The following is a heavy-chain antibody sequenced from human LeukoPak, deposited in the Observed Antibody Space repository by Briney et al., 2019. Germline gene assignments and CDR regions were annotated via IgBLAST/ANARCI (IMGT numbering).Heavy chain of an antibody. D-gene: IGHD6-19*01. J-gene: IGHJ4*02. Sequence: GGSLRLSCAASGFTFSSYGMHWVRQAPGKGLEWVAVISYDGSNKYYAGFVKGRFTISRDNSKNTLYLQMNSLRAEDTAVYYCAKIEVEGSGWPGGDYWGQGTLVTVSS. CDR3: AKIEVEGSGWPGGDY. CDR2: ISYDGSNK. V-gene: IGHV3-30*18. CDR1: GFTFSSYG.